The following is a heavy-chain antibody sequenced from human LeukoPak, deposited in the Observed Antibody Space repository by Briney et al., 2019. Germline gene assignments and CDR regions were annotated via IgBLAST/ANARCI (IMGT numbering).Heavy chain of an antibody. Sequence: PGRSLRLSCTASGLTFGAYAMSWVRQAPVKGLEWVGFIRSKAYGGTTEYAASVKGRFTISRDDSKSIAYLQMNSLKTEDTAVYYCTPFDYGDFYYYYYMDVWGKGTTVTVSS. D-gene: IGHD4-17*01. V-gene: IGHV3-49*04. CDR1: GLTFGAYA. J-gene: IGHJ6*03. CDR2: IRSKAYGGTT. CDR3: TPFDYGDFYYYYYMDV.